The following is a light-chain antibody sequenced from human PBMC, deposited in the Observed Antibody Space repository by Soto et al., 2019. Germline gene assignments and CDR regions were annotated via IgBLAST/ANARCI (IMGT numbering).Light chain of an antibody. CDR1: TSNIGAPYD. CDR3: QSYDISLHNDV. J-gene: IGLJ1*01. Sequence: QSVLTQPASVSGAPGQRVSISCTGSTSNIGAPYDVHWYQHLPGTAPKLLIYGDNNRPSGVPDRFSGSKSGTSASLAITRLQAEDEADYYCQSYDISLHNDVFGTGTKLTVL. V-gene: IGLV1-40*01. CDR2: GDN.